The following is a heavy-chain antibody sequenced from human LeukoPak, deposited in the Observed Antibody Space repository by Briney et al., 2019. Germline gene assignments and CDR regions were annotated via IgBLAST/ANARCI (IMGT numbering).Heavy chain of an antibody. V-gene: IGHV3-21*01. CDR2: ISSSSSYI. CDR3: ARALNIVVVG. Sequence: GGSLRLSCAASGFTFSSYSVNWVRQAPGKGLEWVSSISSSSSYIYYADSVKGRFTISRDNAKNSLYLQMNSLRAEDTAVYYCARALNIVVVGWGQGTLVTVSS. J-gene: IGHJ4*02. D-gene: IGHD2-15*01. CDR1: GFTFSSYS.